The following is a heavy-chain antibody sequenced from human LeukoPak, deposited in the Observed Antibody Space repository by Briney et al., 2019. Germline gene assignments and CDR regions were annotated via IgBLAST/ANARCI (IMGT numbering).Heavy chain of an antibody. J-gene: IGHJ4*02. CDR1: GYTFTSYG. D-gene: IGHD3-9*01. Sequence: PVASVKVSCKASGYTFTSYGISWVRQAPGQGLEWMGWISAYNGNTNYAQKLHGRVTMTTDTYTSTAYMELRSLRSDDTAVYYCAIHRYFDWNFDYWGQGTLVTVSS. V-gene: IGHV1-18*01. CDR2: ISAYNGNT. CDR3: AIHRYFDWNFDY.